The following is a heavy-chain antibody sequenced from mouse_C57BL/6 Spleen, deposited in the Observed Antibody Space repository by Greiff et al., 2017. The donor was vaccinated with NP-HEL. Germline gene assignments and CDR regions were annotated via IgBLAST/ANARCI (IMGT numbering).Heavy chain of an antibody. D-gene: IGHD2-3*01. Sequence: EVMLVESGEGLVKPGGSLKLSCAASGFTFSSYAMSWVRQTPEKRLEWVAYISSGGDYIYYADTVKGRFTISRDNARNTLYLQMSSLKSEDTAMYYCTREGYYSWFAYWGQGTLVTVSA. V-gene: IGHV5-9-1*02. CDR2: ISSGGDYI. CDR3: TREGYYSWFAY. CDR1: GFTFSSYA. J-gene: IGHJ3*01.